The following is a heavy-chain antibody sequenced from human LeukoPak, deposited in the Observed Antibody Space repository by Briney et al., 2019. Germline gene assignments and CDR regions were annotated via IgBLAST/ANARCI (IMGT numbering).Heavy chain of an antibody. J-gene: IGHJ3*02. CDR2: INSDGSLT. D-gene: IGHD4-17*01. CDR1: GFSFRTYC. Sequence: GGSLRLSCAASGFSFRTYCMHWVRQAPGKGPVCVSRINSDGSLTRNGDSVKGRFTISRDNAQTTLYLQMNSLRPEDTAVYFCVRVAPYGDFLGDAFDIWGQGTMVTVSS. CDR3: VRVAPYGDFLGDAFDI. V-gene: IGHV3-74*01.